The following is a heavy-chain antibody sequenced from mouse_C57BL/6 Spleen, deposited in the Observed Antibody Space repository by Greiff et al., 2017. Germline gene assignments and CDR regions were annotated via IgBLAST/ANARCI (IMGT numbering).Heavy chain of an antibody. V-gene: IGHV1-53*01. J-gene: IGHJ3*01. Sequence: QVQLQQPGTELVKPGASVKLSCKASGYTFTSYWMHWVKQRPGQGLEWIGNINPSNGGTNYNEKFKSKATLTVDKSSSTAYMQLSSLTSEDSAVYDGARGGDGYYDKFAYWGQGTLVTVSA. CDR2: INPSNGGT. CDR3: ARGGDGYYDKFAY. D-gene: IGHD2-3*01. CDR1: GYTFTSYW.